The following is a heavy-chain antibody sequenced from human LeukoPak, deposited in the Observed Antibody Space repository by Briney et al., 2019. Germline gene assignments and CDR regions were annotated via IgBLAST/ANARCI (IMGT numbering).Heavy chain of an antibody. J-gene: IGHJ4*02. Sequence: PSETLSLTCTVSGGSISSGGYYWSWIRQPPGKGLEWIGYIYHSGSTYYNPSLKSRVTISVDRSKNQFSLKLSSVTAADTAVYYCARDIGQQLVWGQETLVTVSS. CDR3: ARDIGQQLV. D-gene: IGHD6-13*01. CDR1: GGSISSGGYY. V-gene: IGHV4-30-2*01. CDR2: IYHSGST.